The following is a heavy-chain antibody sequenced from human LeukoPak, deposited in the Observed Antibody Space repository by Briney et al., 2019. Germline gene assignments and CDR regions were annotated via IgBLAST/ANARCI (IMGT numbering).Heavy chain of an antibody. CDR2: IYYSGST. CDR1: GGSISSYY. D-gene: IGHD3-16*01. CDR3: ARGGVLKSVDY. V-gene: IGHV4-59*01. Sequence: SETLSLTCTVSGGSISSYYWSWIRQPPGKGLEWIGYIYYSGSTNYNPSLKSRVTISVDTSKNQFSLKLSSVTAADTAVYYCARGGVLKSVDYWGQGTLVAVSS. J-gene: IGHJ4*02.